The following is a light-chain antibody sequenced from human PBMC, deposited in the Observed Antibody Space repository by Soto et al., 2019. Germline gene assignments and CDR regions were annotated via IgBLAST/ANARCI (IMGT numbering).Light chain of an antibody. J-gene: IGKJ1*01. CDR3: QQYGNSRWT. V-gene: IGKV3-20*01. CDR2: GAS. Sequence: DIVLTQSPGTLSLSPGERDTLSCRAIQSVSSRYLAWYQQKPGQAPRLFISGASTRATGIPDRFSGSGSGTDFTLTISRLEPEDFAVYYCQQYGNSRWTFGQGTKVDIK. CDR1: QSVSSRY.